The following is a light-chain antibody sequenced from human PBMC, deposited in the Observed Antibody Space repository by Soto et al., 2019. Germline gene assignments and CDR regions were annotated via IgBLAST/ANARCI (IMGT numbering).Light chain of an antibody. J-gene: IGKJ4*01. CDR1: QGIGDT. CDR3: QPYNTWPLT. V-gene: IGKV3-15*01. CDR2: DTS. Sequence: MTQYPATLSVSPGEGVTPSVRPSQGIGDTLAWYQHKPGQTPSLLIYDTSTRATGVPATFSSSRSGPEFTLTINSLQSEDFAIYYCQPYNTWPLTFGGGTKLDIK.